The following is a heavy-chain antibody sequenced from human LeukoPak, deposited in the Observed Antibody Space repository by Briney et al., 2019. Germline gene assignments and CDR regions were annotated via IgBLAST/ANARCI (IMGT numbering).Heavy chain of an antibody. Sequence: QPGGSLRLSCAASGFTFSSYEMSWVRHAPGKGLEWVSGINWNGGSTGYADSVKGRFTISRDNAKNSLYLQMNSLRAEDTALYYCARDLGYGGNGIFDYWGQGTLVTVSS. J-gene: IGHJ4*02. CDR2: INWNGGST. D-gene: IGHD4-23*01. CDR1: GFTFSSYE. CDR3: ARDLGYGGNGIFDY. V-gene: IGHV3-20*04.